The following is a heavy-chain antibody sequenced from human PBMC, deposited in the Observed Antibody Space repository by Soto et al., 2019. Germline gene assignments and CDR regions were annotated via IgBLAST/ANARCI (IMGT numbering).Heavy chain of an antibody. V-gene: IGHV1-8*02. D-gene: IGHD6-13*01. Sequence: ASVKVSCKASGYDFTAYDITWVRQASGQGLEWMGWMNPINGATGSARRFQGRVSMTRNTATGTAYLELTSLRSDDSAVYYCGRGPSPRAPAGGTPYYYAMDVWGQGTTVTVSS. CDR1: GYDFTAYD. J-gene: IGHJ6*02. CDR3: GRGPSPRAPAGGTPYYYAMDV. CDR2: MNPINGAT.